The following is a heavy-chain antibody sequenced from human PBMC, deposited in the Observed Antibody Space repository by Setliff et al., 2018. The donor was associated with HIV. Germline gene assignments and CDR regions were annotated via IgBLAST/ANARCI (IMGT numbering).Heavy chain of an antibody. D-gene: IGHD2-15*01. CDR2: IKHSGST. CDR3: ERSDRWVVARPAGWFDP. V-gene: IGHV4-34*01. CDR1: RGSFRGYY. J-gene: IGHJ5*02. Sequence: PSETLSLTCAVYRGSFRGYYWSWIRQPPGKGLGWIGEIKHSGSTNYNPSLKSRVTISVDTYKNQFSLKLNSVTAADTAVYYCERSDRWVVARPAGWFDPWGQGTLVTVFS.